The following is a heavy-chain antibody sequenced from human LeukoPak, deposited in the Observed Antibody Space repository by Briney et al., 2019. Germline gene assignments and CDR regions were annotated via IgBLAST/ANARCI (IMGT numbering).Heavy chain of an antibody. Sequence: PGGSLRLSCAASGFTFSSYGMHWVRQAPGKGLEWVAIIWYDGSNKYYADSVKGRFTISRDNSKNTLYLQMNSLRTEDTAVYYCAKEAAVAGVGYNWFDPWGQRTLVTVSS. J-gene: IGHJ5*02. CDR3: AKEAAVAGVGYNWFDP. CDR2: IWYDGSNK. V-gene: IGHV3-33*06. D-gene: IGHD6-19*01. CDR1: GFTFSSYG.